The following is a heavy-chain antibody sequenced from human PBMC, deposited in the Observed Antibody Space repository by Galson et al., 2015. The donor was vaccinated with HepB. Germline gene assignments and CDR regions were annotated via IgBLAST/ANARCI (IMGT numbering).Heavy chain of an antibody. Sequence: SETLSLTCIVSGVSISPYYWSWIRQTSGKGLEWIGYIQSSGSTKYNPSLKSRVTISLDMSKNQFSLRLSSVTAADTSVYYCASPRYQRSFDIWGQGTTVTVSS. CDR3: ASPRYQRSFDI. CDR1: GVSISPYY. CDR2: IQSSGST. V-gene: IGHV4-4*08. J-gene: IGHJ3*02. D-gene: IGHD2-2*01.